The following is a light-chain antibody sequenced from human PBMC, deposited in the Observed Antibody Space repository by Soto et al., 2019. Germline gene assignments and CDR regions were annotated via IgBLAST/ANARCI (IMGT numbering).Light chain of an antibody. J-gene: IGKJ1*01. CDR2: EGS. Sequence: DMQMTQSPSALSASVGDRVTITFRASQSVSNWLAWYRQKPGEAPKLLIYEGSTLERGVPSRFSGSGSGIEFTLTISSLQPDDFATFYCQQCDTYSRTFGQGTKVEVK. CDR1: QSVSNW. V-gene: IGKV1-5*03. CDR3: QQCDTYSRT.